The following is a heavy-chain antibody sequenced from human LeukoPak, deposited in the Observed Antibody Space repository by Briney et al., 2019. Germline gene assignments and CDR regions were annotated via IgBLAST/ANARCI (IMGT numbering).Heavy chain of an antibody. CDR2: ISYDGSNK. Sequence: GRSLRLSCAASGFTFSSYAMHWVRQAPGKGLEWVAVISYDGSNKYYADSVKGRFTISRDNSKNTLYLQMNSLRAEDTAVYYCARDSRKSIVVVGHGDYWGQGTLVTVSS. CDR3: ARDSRKSIVVVGHGDY. J-gene: IGHJ4*02. CDR1: GFTFSSYA. D-gene: IGHD3-22*01. V-gene: IGHV3-30-3*01.